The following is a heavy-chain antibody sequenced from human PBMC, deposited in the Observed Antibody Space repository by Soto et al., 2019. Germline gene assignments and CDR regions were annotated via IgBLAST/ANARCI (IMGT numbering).Heavy chain of an antibody. V-gene: IGHV3-30-3*01. D-gene: IGHD3-3*01. CDR2: ISYDGSNK. CDR1: GFTFSSYA. CDR3: ARDWSMDV. Sequence: QVPLVESGGGVVQPGRSLRLSCAASGFTFSSYAMHWVRQAPGKGLEWVAVISYDGSNKYYADSVKGRFTISRDNSKNTLYLQMNSLRAEDTAVYYCARDWSMDVWGQGTTVTVSS. J-gene: IGHJ6*02.